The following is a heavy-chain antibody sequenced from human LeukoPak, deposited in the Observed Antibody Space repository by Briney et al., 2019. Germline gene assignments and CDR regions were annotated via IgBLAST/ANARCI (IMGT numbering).Heavy chain of an antibody. Sequence: KPSETLSLTCAVSAYSVNSGYYWVWIRQPPGKGLEWIGSIYHTGSAYYDPSLKSRVTISVDTSKDQSSLNLTSVTAADTAVYYCARGLGSGTLWGQGTMVTVSS. CDR1: AYSVNSGYY. CDR2: IYHTGSA. V-gene: IGHV4-38-2*01. J-gene: IGHJ3*01. D-gene: IGHD3-10*01. CDR3: ARGLGSGTL.